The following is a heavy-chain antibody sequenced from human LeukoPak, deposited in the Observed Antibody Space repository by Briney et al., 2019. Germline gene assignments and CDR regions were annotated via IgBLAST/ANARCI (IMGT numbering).Heavy chain of an antibody. D-gene: IGHD3-10*01. CDR2: ISAGGGST. J-gene: IGHJ4*02. V-gene: IGHV3-23*01. CDR1: GFTFSSSA. Sequence: PGGSLRLSCAASGFTFSSSAMTWVRQAPGKGLEWASAISAGGGSTYYADSVRGRFTISRDNSNNTVYLQMNSLRAEDTAVYYCASYTMVRGIPDYWGQGTLVTVSS. CDR3: ASYTMVRGIPDY.